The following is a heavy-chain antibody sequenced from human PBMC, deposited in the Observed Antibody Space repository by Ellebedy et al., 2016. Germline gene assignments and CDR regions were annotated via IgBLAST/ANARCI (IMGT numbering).Heavy chain of an antibody. CDR2: IYYSGST. J-gene: IGHJ3*02. V-gene: IGHV4-59*08. Sequence: SETLSLTCAVYGGSFSGYYWSWIRQPPGKGLEWIGYIYYSGSTNYNPSLKSRVTISVDTSKNQFSLKLSSVTAADTAVYYCARLSYDFWSGYPHGGGAFDIWGQGTMVTVSS. D-gene: IGHD3-3*01. CDR3: ARLSYDFWSGYPHGGGAFDI. CDR1: GGSFSGYY.